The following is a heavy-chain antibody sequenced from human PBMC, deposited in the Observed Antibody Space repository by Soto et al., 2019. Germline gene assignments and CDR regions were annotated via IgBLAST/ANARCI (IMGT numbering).Heavy chain of an antibody. CDR3: TSRYSSSSDY. CDR1: GFTFSGSA. J-gene: IGHJ4*02. D-gene: IGHD6-13*01. Sequence: GGSLRLSCAASGFTFSGSAMHWVRQASGKGLEWVGRIRSKANSYATAYAASVKGRFTISRDDSKNTAYLQMNSLKAEDTAVYYCTSRYSSSSDYWGQGTLVTVSS. V-gene: IGHV3-73*01. CDR2: IRSKANSYAT.